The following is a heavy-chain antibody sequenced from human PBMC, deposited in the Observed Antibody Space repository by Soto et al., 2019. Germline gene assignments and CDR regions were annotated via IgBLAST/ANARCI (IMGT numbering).Heavy chain of an antibody. D-gene: IGHD2-2*01. CDR3: VRVPTALYYFYNGMDR. V-gene: IGHV3-23*01. Sequence: EVQLLESGGGLVQPGGSLRLSCAASGFTFSSYAMSWVRQAPGKGLEWVSAISGSGGSTYYADSVKGRFTISRDNSKNTLYLQMKSMRAEDTAVYYCVRVPTALYYFYNGMDRWGQGTMVTVSS. J-gene: IGHJ6*01. CDR1: GFTFSSYA. CDR2: ISGSGGST.